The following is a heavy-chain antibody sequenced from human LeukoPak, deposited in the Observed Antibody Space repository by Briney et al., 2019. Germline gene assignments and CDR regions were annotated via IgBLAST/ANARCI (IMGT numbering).Heavy chain of an antibody. Sequence: PGGSLRLSCAAYGFIFDDYAMSWVRQAPGKGLEWVSGINWNNSSTGYADSVKGRFTISRDNAKNSLYLQMNSLRAEDTALYHCVCESWSWDGARPNDAFDIWGQGTMVTVSA. CDR3: VCESWSWDGARPNDAFDI. CDR2: INWNNSST. V-gene: IGHV3-20*01. J-gene: IGHJ3*02. CDR1: GFIFDDYA. D-gene: IGHD1-26*01.